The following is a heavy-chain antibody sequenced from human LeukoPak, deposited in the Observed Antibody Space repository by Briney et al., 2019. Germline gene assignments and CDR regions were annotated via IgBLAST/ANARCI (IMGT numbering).Heavy chain of an antibody. CDR1: GYTFTSYY. V-gene: IGHV1-46*01. CDR3: ALGKGRKWLLPYGMDV. CDR2: INPSSGST. J-gene: IGHJ6*02. D-gene: IGHD3-22*01. Sequence: ASVKVSCKASGYTFTSYYIHWVRQAPGQGLEWMGIINPSSGSTNYAQKFHGRVTMTRDTSTSTVYMELSSLRSEDTAVYYCALGKGRKWLLPYGMDVWGQGTTVTVSS.